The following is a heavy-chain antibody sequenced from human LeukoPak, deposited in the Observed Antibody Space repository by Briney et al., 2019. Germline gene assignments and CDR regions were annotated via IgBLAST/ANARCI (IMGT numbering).Heavy chain of an antibody. CDR2: ISSTSRTI. CDR3: ARGVEPLAANTLAY. J-gene: IGHJ4*02. Sequence: GGSLRLSCAASGFTFSDYEMNWVRQAPGRGLEWVSFISSTSRTIYYADSVQGRFTISRDNARNSLYLQMNSLRAEDTAVYYCARGVEPLAANTLAYWGQGILVTVSS. D-gene: IGHD1-14*01. CDR1: GFTFSDYE. V-gene: IGHV3-48*03.